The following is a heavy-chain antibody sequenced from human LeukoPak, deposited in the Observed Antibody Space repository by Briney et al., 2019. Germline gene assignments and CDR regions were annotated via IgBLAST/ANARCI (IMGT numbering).Heavy chain of an antibody. D-gene: IGHD2-21*01. J-gene: IGHJ5*02. CDR3: ARSIVKNWFDP. Sequence: PSETLSLTCTVSGGSISSYYWSWIRQPPGKGLEWIGYIYYSGSTNYNPPLKSRVTISVDTSKNQFSLKLSSVTAADTAVYYCARSIVKNWFDPWGQGTLVTVSS. CDR2: IYYSGST. V-gene: IGHV4-59*01. CDR1: GGSISSYY.